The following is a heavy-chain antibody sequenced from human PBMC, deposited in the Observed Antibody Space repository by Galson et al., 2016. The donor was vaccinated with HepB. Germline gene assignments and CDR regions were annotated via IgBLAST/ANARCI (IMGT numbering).Heavy chain of an antibody. Sequence: SLRLSCAGSGFTFDDAAMHWVRQRPGKGLEWVSGINYNSGDVAYADSVKGRFTNSRDNAQNSLYLQMSSLRPEDTALYYCAKGHGVSLTYFFNSWGQGSLVAISS. V-gene: IGHV3-9*01. D-gene: IGHD4-17*01. J-gene: IGHJ4*02. CDR2: INYNSGDV. CDR3: AKGHGVSLTYFFNS. CDR1: GFTFDDAA.